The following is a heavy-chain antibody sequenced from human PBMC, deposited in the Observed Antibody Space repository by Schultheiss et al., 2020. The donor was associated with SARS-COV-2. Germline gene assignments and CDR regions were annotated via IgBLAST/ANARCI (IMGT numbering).Heavy chain of an antibody. CDR1: GFTFTSYG. CDR3: TSIVGATTNTDY. Sequence: GGSLRLSCTASGFTFTSYGMHWVRQAPGKGLEWVSYISSSGSTIYYADSVKGRFTISRDDSKNTAYLQMNSLKTEDTAVYYCTSIVGATTNTDYWGQGTLVTVSS. V-gene: IGHV3-48*01. CDR2: ISSSGSTI. J-gene: IGHJ4*02. D-gene: IGHD1-26*01.